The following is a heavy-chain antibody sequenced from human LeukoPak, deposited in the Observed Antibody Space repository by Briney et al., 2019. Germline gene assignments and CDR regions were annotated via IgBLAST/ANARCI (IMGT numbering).Heavy chain of an antibody. CDR1: GGSISSYY. J-gene: IGHJ4*02. CDR3: ARGYYDSRYDY. D-gene: IGHD3-22*01. Sequence: SETLSFTCTVSGGSISSYYWSWIRQPPGKGLEWIGYIYYSGSTNYNPSLKSRVTISVDTSKNQFSLKLSSVTAADTAVYYCARGYYDSRYDYWGQGTLVTVSS. V-gene: IGHV4-59*01. CDR2: IYYSGST.